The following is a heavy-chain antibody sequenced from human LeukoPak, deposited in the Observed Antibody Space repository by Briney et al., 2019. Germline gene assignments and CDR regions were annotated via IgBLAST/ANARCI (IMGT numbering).Heavy chain of an antibody. Sequence: PGGSLRLSCAASGFTFSSYWMHWVRQAPGKGLVWVSRINTDGSGTTYADSVKGRFTISRDNAKNTVYLQMNSLRAEDTAVYYCVSSFSSSWFIFWGQGTLVTVSS. J-gene: IGHJ1*01. CDR2: INTDGSGT. CDR1: GFTFSSYW. CDR3: VSSFSSSWFIF. D-gene: IGHD6-13*01. V-gene: IGHV3-74*01.